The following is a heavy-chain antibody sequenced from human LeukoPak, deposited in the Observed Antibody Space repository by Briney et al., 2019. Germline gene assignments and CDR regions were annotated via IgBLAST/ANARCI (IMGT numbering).Heavy chain of an antibody. V-gene: IGHV1-24*01. CDR1: GYTLTELS. CDR3: ASRFMVRGVIQH. Sequence: ASVTVSCKVSGYTLTELSMHWVRQAPGKGLEWMGGFDPEDGETIYAQKFQGRVTMTEDTSTDTAYMELSSLRSEDTAVYYCASRFMVRGVIQHWGQGTLVTVSS. CDR2: FDPEDGET. J-gene: IGHJ1*01. D-gene: IGHD3-10*01.